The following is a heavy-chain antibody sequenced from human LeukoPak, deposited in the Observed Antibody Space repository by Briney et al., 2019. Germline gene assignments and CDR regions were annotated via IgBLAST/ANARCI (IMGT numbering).Heavy chain of an antibody. CDR1: GLTLINHG. CDR3: VNGCDSRGYFCYFDY. CDR2: IPYDGASK. V-gene: IGHV3-30*02. D-gene: IGHD3-22*01. J-gene: IGHJ4*02. Sequence: GGSMRLSCTASGLTLINHGMHWVRQAPGKGLERVAFIPYDGASKYYADSVKGRFTISRDTSKNMLSLQMSSLSAEDTALYYCVNGCDSRGYFCYFDYWGQGARVTVSS.